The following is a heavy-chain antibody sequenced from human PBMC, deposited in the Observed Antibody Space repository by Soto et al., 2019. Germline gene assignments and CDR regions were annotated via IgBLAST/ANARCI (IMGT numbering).Heavy chain of an antibody. Sequence: EVQLVESGGGLVQPGRSLRLACAASGFTFDQYTMHWVRQAPGKGLEWVSSITWHSGTIGYADSVKGRFTIPRDNAKNLLYLQMNRLRGEDTDLYYCAKEMITFGDFNYYYMDVWGNGTTVTVSS. J-gene: IGHJ6*03. D-gene: IGHD3-16*01. CDR3: AKEMITFGDFNYYYMDV. CDR2: ITWHSGTI. V-gene: IGHV3-9*01. CDR1: GFTFDQYT.